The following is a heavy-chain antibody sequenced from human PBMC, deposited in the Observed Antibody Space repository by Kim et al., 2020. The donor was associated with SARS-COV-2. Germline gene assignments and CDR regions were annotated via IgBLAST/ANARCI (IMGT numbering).Heavy chain of an antibody. CDR3: ARGSAYTFGYHFDC. J-gene: IGHJ4*01. D-gene: IGHD3-16*01. Sequence: DSVKGRVTISRDNSKNTLFLQMNSLRAEDTAVYYCARGSAYTFGYHFDCWGQGTLVTVSS. V-gene: IGHV3-23*01.